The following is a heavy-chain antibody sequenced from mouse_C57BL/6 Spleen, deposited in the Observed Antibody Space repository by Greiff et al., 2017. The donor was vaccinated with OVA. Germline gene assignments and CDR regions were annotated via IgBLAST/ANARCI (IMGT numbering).Heavy chain of an antibody. CDR2: IWWDDDK. D-gene: IGHD1-1*01. V-gene: IGHV8-8*01. Sequence: ESGPGILQPSQTLSLTCSFSGFSLSTFGMGVGWIRQPSGKGLEWLAHIWWDDDKYYNPALKGRLTISKDTSKNQVFLKIANVDTADTATYYCARKGYYYGSSYWYFDVWGTGTTVTVSS. CDR1: GFSLSTFGMG. CDR3: ARKGYYYGSSYWYFDV. J-gene: IGHJ1*03.